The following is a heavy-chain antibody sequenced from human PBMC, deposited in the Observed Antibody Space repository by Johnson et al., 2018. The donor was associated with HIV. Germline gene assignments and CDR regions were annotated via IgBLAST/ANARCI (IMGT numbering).Heavy chain of an antibody. Sequence: AAGGVIFSSYGMHWVRQAPGKGLEWVALIWNDGSDKYYADSVKGRFTISRDNSRKTLYLQMNSLRAGDTAVYYCARASKVLSSGWSRVAFDIWGQGTMVTVSS. J-gene: IGHJ3*02. CDR3: ARASKVLSSGWSRVAFDI. V-gene: IGHV3-33*01. CDR1: GVIFSSYG. CDR2: IWNDGSDK. D-gene: IGHD6-19*01.